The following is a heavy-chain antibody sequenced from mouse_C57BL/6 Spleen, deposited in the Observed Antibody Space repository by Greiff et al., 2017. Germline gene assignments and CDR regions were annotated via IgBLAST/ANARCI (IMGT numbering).Heavy chain of an antibody. CDR3: ARGDLDSSGYGFAY. J-gene: IGHJ3*01. CDR1: GYTFTSYW. D-gene: IGHD3-2*02. CDR2: IDPSDSYT. Sequence: QVQLQQPGAELVMPGASVKLSCTASGYTFTSYWMHWVKQRPGQGLEWIGEIDPSDSYTNYNQKFQGKSTLTVDKSSSTAYMQLSSLTSEDSAVYDCARGDLDSSGYGFAYWGQGTLVTVSA. V-gene: IGHV1-69*01.